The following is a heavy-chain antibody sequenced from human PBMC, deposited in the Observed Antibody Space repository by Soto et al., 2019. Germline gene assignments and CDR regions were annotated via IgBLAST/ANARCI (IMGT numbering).Heavy chain of an antibody. CDR1: GFTFSDYY. J-gene: IGHJ5*02. Sequence: PGGSLRLSCAASGFTFSDYYMSWIRQAPGKGLEWVSYISSSSSYTNYADSVKGRFTISRDNAKNSLYLQMNSLRAEDTAVYYCARVRGYDFWTGYNCFDPWGQGTLVTVSS. D-gene: IGHD3-3*01. V-gene: IGHV3-11*06. CDR3: ARVRGYDFWTGYNCFDP. CDR2: ISSSSSYT.